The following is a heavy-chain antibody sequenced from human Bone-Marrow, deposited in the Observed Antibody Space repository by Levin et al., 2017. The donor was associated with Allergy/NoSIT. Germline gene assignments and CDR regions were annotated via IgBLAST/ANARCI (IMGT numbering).Heavy chain of an antibody. Sequence: GESLKISCAASGFTFGNYPMTWVRQAPGKGLEWVSSISNSGGTPYYADSVKGRFTISRDNSKNTLLLQMNSLRVEDTAVDYCARGTFGPQYWGQGTLVTVSS. V-gene: IGHV3-23*01. CDR3: ARGTFGPQY. CDR2: ISNSGGTP. CDR1: GFTFGNYP. J-gene: IGHJ4*02. D-gene: IGHD1-14*01.